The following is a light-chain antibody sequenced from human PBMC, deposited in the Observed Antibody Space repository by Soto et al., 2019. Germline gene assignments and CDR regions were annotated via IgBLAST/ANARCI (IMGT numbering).Light chain of an antibody. CDR1: SSDVGAYNY. Sequence: QSALTQPPSASGSPGQSVTISCTGTSSDVGAYNYVSWYQQHPGKAPKIMIYEVSKRPSGFPDRFSGSKSGNTASLTVSGLQAEDEADYYCSSYAGSNNFVFGTGTKLTVL. J-gene: IGLJ1*01. CDR2: EVS. V-gene: IGLV2-8*01. CDR3: SSYAGSNNFV.